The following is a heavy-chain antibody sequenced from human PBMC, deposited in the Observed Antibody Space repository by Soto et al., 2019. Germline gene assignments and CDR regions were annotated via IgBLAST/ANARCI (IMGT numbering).Heavy chain of an antibody. D-gene: IGHD6-6*01. CDR3: ASPLSIAARLPFDY. CDR2: ISAYNGNT. Sequence: ASVKVSCKASGYTFTSYGISWVRQAPGQGLEWMGWISAYNGNTNYAQKFQGRVTMTRDTSTSTVYMELSSLRSEDTAVYYCASPLSIAARLPFDYWGQGTLVTVSS. CDR1: GYTFTSYG. J-gene: IGHJ4*02. V-gene: IGHV1-18*01.